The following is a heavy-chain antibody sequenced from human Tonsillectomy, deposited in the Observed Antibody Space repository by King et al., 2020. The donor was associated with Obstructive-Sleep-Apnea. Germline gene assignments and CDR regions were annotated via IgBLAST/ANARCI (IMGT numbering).Heavy chain of an antibody. CDR3: ARVARDTYYYDSSGYPNCFDP. CDR2: TYYSGST. CDR1: GGSISSGDCF. V-gene: IGHV4-30-4*01. J-gene: IGHJ5*02. Sequence: QLQESGPGLVKPSQTLSLTCTVSGGSISSGDCFWSWIRQPPGKGLEGIGHTYYSGSTYYNPSLKSRLIIAVDTSNNQFSLKLNSVIAADTAVYFWARVARDTYYYDSSGYPNCFDPWGQGTLVTVSS. D-gene: IGHD3-22*01.